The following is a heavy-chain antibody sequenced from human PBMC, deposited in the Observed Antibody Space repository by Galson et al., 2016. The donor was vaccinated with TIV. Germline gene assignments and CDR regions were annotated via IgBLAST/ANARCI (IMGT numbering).Heavy chain of an antibody. CDR2: IKGDGSEK. Sequence: SLRLSCAASGFTFYNFWMSWVRQAPGKGLEWVANIKGDGSEKDYVDSVKGRFTISRDNAQTSLYLQMDSLRAEDTAVYYCARMLFDIVQAPAATPTGYFDPWGQGTLVTVSS. V-gene: IGHV3-7*01. CDR3: ARMLFDIVQAPAATPTGYFDP. D-gene: IGHD2-2*01. J-gene: IGHJ5*02. CDR1: GFTFYNFW.